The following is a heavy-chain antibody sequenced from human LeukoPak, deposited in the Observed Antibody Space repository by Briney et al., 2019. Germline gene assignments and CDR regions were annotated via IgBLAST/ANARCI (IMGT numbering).Heavy chain of an antibody. D-gene: IGHD4-11*01. J-gene: IGHJ4*02. Sequence: SVKVSCKASGGTFSSYAISWVRQAPGQGLEWMGRIIPIFGTANYAQKFQGRVTITTDESTSTAYMELSSLRSEDTAVYYCATEHIATLQTFDYWGQGTLVTVS. CDR3: ATEHIATLQTFDY. CDR1: GGTFSSYA. CDR2: IIPIFGTA. V-gene: IGHV1-69*05.